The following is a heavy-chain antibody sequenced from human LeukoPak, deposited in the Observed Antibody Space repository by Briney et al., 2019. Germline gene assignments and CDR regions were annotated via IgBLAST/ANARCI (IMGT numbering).Heavy chain of an antibody. V-gene: IGHV3-33*08. CDR2: IWYDGTNK. D-gene: IGHD3-10*01. CDR3: ARGRFGELSVATFDI. Sequence: GTSLRLSCTASGYTFSDYGMHWVRQAPGKGLEWVALIWYDGTNKYYGDSVKGRFTISRDNSKNTLYLQMNSLRAEDTAVYYCARGRFGELSVATFDIWGQGTMVTVSS. J-gene: IGHJ3*02. CDR1: GYTFSDYG.